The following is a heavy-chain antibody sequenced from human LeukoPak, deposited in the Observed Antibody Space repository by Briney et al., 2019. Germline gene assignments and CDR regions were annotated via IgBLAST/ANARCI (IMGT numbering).Heavy chain of an antibody. J-gene: IGHJ4*02. D-gene: IGHD2-2*01. CDR1: GVSISSYY. Sequence: SETLYLTWTVSGVSISSYYWSWIRQPAGKGLELIGRIYTSGSSNYNPSLKSRVTMSVDTSKNQFSLKLSSVTAADTAVYYCARDRLYCSSTSCYYASFCDHWGQGTRVSVFS. CDR2: IYTSGSS. CDR3: ARDRLYCSSTSCYYASFCDH. V-gene: IGHV4-4*07.